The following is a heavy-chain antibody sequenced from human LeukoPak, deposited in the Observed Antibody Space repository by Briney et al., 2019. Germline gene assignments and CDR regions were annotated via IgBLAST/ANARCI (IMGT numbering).Heavy chain of an antibody. Sequence: PGGSLRLSCAASGFSFSNYWMTWVRQAPGKGLEWVSYISSSSSTIYYADSVKGRFTISRDNAKNSLYLQMNSLRAEDTAVYYCARDSTYCGGDCYGPAGFGYWGQGTLVTVSS. CDR2: ISSSSSTI. V-gene: IGHV3-48*01. J-gene: IGHJ4*02. D-gene: IGHD2-21*02. CDR3: ARDSTYCGGDCYGPAGFGY. CDR1: GFSFSNYW.